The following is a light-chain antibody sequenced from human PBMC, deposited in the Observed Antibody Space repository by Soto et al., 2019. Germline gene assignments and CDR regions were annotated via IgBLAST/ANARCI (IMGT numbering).Light chain of an antibody. CDR1: SSNIGSNT. J-gene: IGLJ1*01. V-gene: IGLV1-44*01. CDR2: SNN. Sequence: QSVLTQPPSASGTPGQRVTISCSGSSSNIGSNTLNWYQQLPGTAPKLLIYSNNQRPAVVPDLFSGSTAGTSASLAISVLQSEDDADYYCASWDDSLNGYVFGTGTKVTVL. CDR3: ASWDDSLNGYV.